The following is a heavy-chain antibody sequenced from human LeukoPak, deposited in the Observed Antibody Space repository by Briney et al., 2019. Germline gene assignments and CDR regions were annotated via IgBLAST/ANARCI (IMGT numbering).Heavy chain of an antibody. CDR1: GCTFSSYW. Sequence: PGGSLRLSCAASGCTFSSYWRHWVRQPPGTGLVCVSRINSDGSSTSYADSVKGRFTISRDNAKNTLYLQMNSLRAEDTAVYYCARYCSSTSCYRTFDYWGQGTLVTVSS. D-gene: IGHD2-2*02. J-gene: IGHJ4*02. CDR2: INSDGSST. CDR3: ARYCSSTSCYRTFDY. V-gene: IGHV3-74*01.